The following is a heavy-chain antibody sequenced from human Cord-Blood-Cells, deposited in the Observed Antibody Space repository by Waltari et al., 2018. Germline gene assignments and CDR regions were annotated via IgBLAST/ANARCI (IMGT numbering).Heavy chain of an antibody. J-gene: IGHJ3*02. CDR3: ASIDITSDAFDI. CDR2: IYCSGST. Sequence: QLQLQESGPGLVKPSETLSLTCTVSGGSISSSSYYWGWIRQPPGKGLEWIGSIYCSGSTYYNPSLKSRVTISVDTSKNQFSLKLSSVTAADTAVYYCASIDITSDAFDIWGQGTMVTVSS. D-gene: IGHD3-9*01. CDR1: GGSISSSSYY. V-gene: IGHV4-39*01.